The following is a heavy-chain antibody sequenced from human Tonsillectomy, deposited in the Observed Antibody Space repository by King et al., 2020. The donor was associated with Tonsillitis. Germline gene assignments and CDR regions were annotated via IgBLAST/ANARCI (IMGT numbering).Heavy chain of an antibody. J-gene: IGHJ4*02. CDR2: IYPGDSDT. D-gene: IGHD3-22*01. CDR1: GYSFTNYW. CDR3: ATSHYYDSSGYYY. V-gene: IGHV5-51*01. Sequence: VQLVESGAEMKKPGESLKISCKGSGYSFTNYWIGWLRQMPGKGLEWMGIIYPGDSDTRYSPSFQGPVTISADKSISTAYLQWSSLKASDTAMYYCATSHYYDSSGYYYWGQGTLVTVSS.